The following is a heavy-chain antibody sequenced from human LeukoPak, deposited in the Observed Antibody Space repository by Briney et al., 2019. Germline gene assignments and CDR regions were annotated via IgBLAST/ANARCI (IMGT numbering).Heavy chain of an antibody. Sequence: PGGSLRLSCAASGFTFSIYWMTWVRQAPGKGLEWVANIKQDGSEKYYVDSVKGRFTISRDNAKNSLYLQMNGLRAEDTAVYYCARGSPYFYGTDLDYWGQGTLVTVSS. J-gene: IGHJ4*02. CDR1: GFTFSIYW. CDR2: IKQDGSEK. CDR3: ARGSPYFYGTDLDY. V-gene: IGHV3-7*01. D-gene: IGHD3-10*01.